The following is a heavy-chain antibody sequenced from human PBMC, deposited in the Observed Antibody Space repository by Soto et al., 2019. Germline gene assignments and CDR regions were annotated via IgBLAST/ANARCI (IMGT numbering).Heavy chain of an antibody. CDR3: ERDKGLTGYSYGCVGYYYYGMDV. Sequence: SETLSLTCTVSGGSISSYYWSWIRKPPGKGLEWIGYIYYSGSTNYNPSLKSRVTISVDTSKNQFSLKLSSVTAADTAVYYCERDKGLTGYSYGCVGYYYYGMDVWGQGTTVTVSS. V-gene: IGHV4-59*01. D-gene: IGHD5-18*01. CDR2: IYYSGST. J-gene: IGHJ6*02. CDR1: GGSISSYY.